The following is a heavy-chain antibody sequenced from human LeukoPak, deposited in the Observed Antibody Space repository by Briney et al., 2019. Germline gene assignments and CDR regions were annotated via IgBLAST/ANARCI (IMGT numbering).Heavy chain of an antibody. D-gene: IGHD1-14*01. CDR3: ARQQPELDY. V-gene: IGHV4-39*01. J-gene: IGHJ4*02. CDR2: IYYSGNT. Sequence: SETLSLTCTVSGGSISRSSYYWGWIRQPPGKGLEWIGSIYYSGNTYYNPSLKSRVTISVDTSKNQFSLKLSSVAAADTAVYYCARQQPELDYWGQGTLVTVSS. CDR1: GGSISRSSYY.